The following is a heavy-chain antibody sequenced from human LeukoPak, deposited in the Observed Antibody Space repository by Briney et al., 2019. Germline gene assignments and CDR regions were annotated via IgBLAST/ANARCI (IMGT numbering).Heavy chain of an antibody. Sequence: ASVKLSCKASGYTFTSYNINWVRQATGQGLEWMGWMNPNSGNTGYAQKFQGRVTMTRNTSISTAYMALSSLRSEDTAVYYCARGAARTAEYFQHWGQGTLVTVSS. CDR3: ARGAARTAEYFQH. J-gene: IGHJ1*01. CDR2: MNPNSGNT. V-gene: IGHV1-8*01. D-gene: IGHD3/OR15-3a*01. CDR1: GYTFTSYN.